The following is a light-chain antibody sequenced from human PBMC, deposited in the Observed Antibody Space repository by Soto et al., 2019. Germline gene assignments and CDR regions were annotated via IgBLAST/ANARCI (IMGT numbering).Light chain of an antibody. CDR2: DVS. Sequence: QSVLTQPASVSGSPGQSITISCTGTSSDVGGYNYVSWYQQHPDKAPRLMIYDVSNRPSGVSDRFSGSKSGDTASLTISGLQAEDESDYYCTSFTSRHTYVFGTGAKLTV. J-gene: IGLJ1*01. CDR1: SSDVGGYNY. CDR3: TSFTSRHTYV. V-gene: IGLV2-14*03.